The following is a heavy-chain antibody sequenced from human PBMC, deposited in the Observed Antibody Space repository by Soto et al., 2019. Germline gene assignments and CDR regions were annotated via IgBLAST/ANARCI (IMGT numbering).Heavy chain of an antibody. J-gene: IGHJ6*02. CDR1: GGTFSSYA. Sequence: SVKVSCKASGGTFSSYAISWVRQAPGQGLEWMGGIIPIFGTANYAQKFQGRVTITADESKNTLHLEMITLRHDDTAVYYCAKDIKCEDFTYGYCYYGMDVWGQGTTVTVSS. D-gene: IGHD3-10*01. CDR3: AKDIKCEDFTYGYCYYGMDV. CDR2: IIPIFGTA. V-gene: IGHV1-69*13.